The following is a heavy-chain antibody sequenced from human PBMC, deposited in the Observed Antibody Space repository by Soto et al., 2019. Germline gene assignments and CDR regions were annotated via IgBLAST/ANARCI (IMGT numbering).Heavy chain of an antibody. CDR3: AMTEHGYSSGFDY. V-gene: IGHV5-51*01. CDR1: GYSFTSYW. CDR2: IYPTDSDT. Sequence: GESLKISCKGSGYSFTSYWIGWVRQMPGKGLEWMGIIYPTDSDTRYSPSFQGQVTISADKSISTAYLQWSSLKASDTAMYYCAMTEHGYSSGFDYWGQGTLVTGSS. D-gene: IGHD5-18*01. J-gene: IGHJ4*02.